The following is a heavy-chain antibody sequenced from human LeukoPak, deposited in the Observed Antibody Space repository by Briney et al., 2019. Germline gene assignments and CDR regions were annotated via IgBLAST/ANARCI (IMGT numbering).Heavy chain of an antibody. Sequence: GGSLRLSCAASAFTFSDYSMNWVRQAPGKGLEWVSYISGRSSTIYYADSVKGRFTISRDNAKNSMYLQMNSLRAEDTAVYYCARDRIKSGSYYFNYWGQGTLVTVSS. J-gene: IGHJ4*02. CDR3: ARDRIKSGSYYFNY. V-gene: IGHV3-48*01. D-gene: IGHD1-26*01. CDR2: ISGRSSTI. CDR1: AFTFSDYS.